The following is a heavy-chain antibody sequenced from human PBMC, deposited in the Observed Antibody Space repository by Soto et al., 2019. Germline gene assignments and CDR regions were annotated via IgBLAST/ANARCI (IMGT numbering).Heavy chain of an antibody. V-gene: IGHV1-69*02. CDR2: IIPILGIA. J-gene: IGHJ3*02. CDR3: ARRGGTGTTPMRDAFDI. Sequence: ASVKVSCKASGGTFSSYTISWVRQAPGQGLEWMGRIIPILGIANYAQKFQGRVTITADKSTSTAYMELSSLRSEDTAVYYCARRGGTGTTPMRDAFDIWGQGTMVTVSS. CDR1: GGTFSSYT. D-gene: IGHD1-1*01.